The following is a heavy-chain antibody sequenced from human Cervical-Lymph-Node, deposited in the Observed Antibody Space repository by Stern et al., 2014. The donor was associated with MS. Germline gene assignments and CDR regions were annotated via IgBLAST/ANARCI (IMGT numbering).Heavy chain of an antibody. CDR3: ARDPGYSSGWYDY. D-gene: IGHD6-19*01. V-gene: IGHV3-33*01. Sequence: VQLEESGGGVVQPGRSLRLSCAASGFTFSSYGMHWVRQAPGKGLEWVAVIWYDGSNKYYADSVKGRFTISRDNSKNTLYLQMNSLRAEDTAVYYCARDPGYSSGWYDYWGQGTLVTVSS. J-gene: IGHJ4*02. CDR1: GFTFSSYG. CDR2: IWYDGSNK.